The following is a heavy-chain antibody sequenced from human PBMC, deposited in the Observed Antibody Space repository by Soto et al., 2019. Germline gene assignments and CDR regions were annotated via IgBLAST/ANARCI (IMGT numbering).Heavy chain of an antibody. CDR1: GFTFSSYV. CDR2: ISYDGNNK. J-gene: IGHJ6*02. D-gene: IGHD2-15*01. V-gene: IGHV3-30-3*01. Sequence: QVQLVESGGGVVQPGRSLRLSCAASGFTFSSYVMHWVRQAPDKGLEWVAVISYDGNNKYYADSVKGRFTISRDNSKKRLYLQMNSLRAEYTAVYYCARAGCDGGRCYTLVGLRYGMDVWGQGTTVTVSS. CDR3: ARAGCDGGRCYTLVGLRYGMDV.